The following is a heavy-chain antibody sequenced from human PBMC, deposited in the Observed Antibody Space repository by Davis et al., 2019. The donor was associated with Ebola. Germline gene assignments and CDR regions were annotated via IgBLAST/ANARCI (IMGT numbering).Heavy chain of an antibody. J-gene: IGHJ4*02. CDR3: ARDWRDGYNLSNDY. Sequence: PGGSLRLSCAASGFTFSSNTMSWVRQAPGKGLEWVAMINHAGRVKNYVDSVRGRFTISRDNVENSLYLQMNSLRVDDTAVYYCARDWRDGYNLSNDYWGQGTLVTVSS. CDR1: GFTFSSNT. V-gene: IGHV3-7*01. CDR2: INHAGRVK. D-gene: IGHD5-24*01.